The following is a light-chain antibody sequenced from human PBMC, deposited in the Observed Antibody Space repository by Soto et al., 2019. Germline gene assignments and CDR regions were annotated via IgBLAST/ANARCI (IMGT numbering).Light chain of an antibody. CDR3: QQYHNWPPWT. CDR2: GAS. Sequence: EIVMTQSPATLSVSPGERATLSCRASQSVNNNLAWYQQKPGQAPRLLIYGASTRATGFPDRFSGSGSGTEFTLTISSLQSEDFAVYYCQQYHNWPPWTFGQGTKVEIK. CDR1: QSVNNN. V-gene: IGKV3-15*01. J-gene: IGKJ1*01.